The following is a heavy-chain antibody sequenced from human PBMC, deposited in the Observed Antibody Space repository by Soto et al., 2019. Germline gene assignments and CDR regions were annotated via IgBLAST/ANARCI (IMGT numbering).Heavy chain of an antibody. D-gene: IGHD3-22*01. J-gene: IGHJ4*02. V-gene: IGHV4-59*08. Sequence: PSETLSLTCAVSGGSISSYYWNWIRQPLGKGPEWIGYVYHSGSTTYNPSLKNRVTISVDTSKNQFSLKLSSVTAADTAVYYCARLWGYYNDYWGQGTLVTVSS. CDR2: VYHSGST. CDR3: ARLWGYYNDY. CDR1: GGSISSYY.